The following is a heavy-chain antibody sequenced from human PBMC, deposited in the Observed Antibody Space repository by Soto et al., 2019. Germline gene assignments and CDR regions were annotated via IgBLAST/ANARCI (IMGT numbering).Heavy chain of an antibody. D-gene: IGHD2-15*01. CDR3: ARVGGVAASPFDY. Sequence: PSETLSHPCTVSGGSLSPFCWSWVRQPTGKGLEWIGYLYYSGNTNYNPSLKSRVTISVDASNSQVSLRLTSVTTADTAVYYCARVGGVAASPFDYSGQGTVVTVSS. J-gene: IGHJ4*02. CDR1: GGSLSPFC. V-gene: IGHV4-59*01. CDR2: LYYSGNT.